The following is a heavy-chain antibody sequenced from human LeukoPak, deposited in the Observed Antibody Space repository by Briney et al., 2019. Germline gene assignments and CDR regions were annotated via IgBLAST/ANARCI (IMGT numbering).Heavy chain of an antibody. CDR1: GGSISSYY. CDR2: IYYSGST. J-gene: IGHJ2*01. CDR3: ARLAVAGPTYWYFDL. D-gene: IGHD6-19*01. Sequence: PSETLSLTCTVSGGSISSYYWSWIRQPPGKGLEWIGYIYYSGSTNYNPSLKSRVTISVDTSKNQFSLKLSSVTAADTAVYYCARLAVAGPTYWYFDLWGRGTLVTVSS. V-gene: IGHV4-59*08.